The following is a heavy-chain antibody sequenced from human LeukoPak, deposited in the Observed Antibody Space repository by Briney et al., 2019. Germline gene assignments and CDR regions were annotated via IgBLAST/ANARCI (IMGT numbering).Heavy chain of an antibody. V-gene: IGHV1-18*01. D-gene: IGHD2-15*01. CDR2: MSAYNGNR. J-gene: IGHJ6*03. CDR1: GYTFTSYG. Sequence: GGSVKVSCMASGYTFTSYGISWVRQAPGQGREGMGWMSAYNGNRNYAQKLQDRVTMTPDTSTSTAYMELRSVRSDDTAVYYCAGEISTWHYYYYGDLWGKGPSVRVSS. CDR3: AGEISTWHYYYYGDL.